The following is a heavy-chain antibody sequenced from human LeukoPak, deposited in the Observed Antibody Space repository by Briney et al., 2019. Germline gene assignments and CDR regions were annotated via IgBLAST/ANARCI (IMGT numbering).Heavy chain of an antibody. V-gene: IGHV3-30*04. CDR1: GFTFSSYA. CDR2: ISYDGSNK. D-gene: IGHD5-24*01. Sequence: GVSLRLSCAASGFTFSSYAMHWVRQAPGKGLEWVAVISYDGSNKYYADSVKGRFTISRDNSKNTLYLEMNSLRPEDTAVYYCARDRRWLQYSDYWGQGTLVTVSS. CDR3: ARDRRWLQYSDY. J-gene: IGHJ4*02.